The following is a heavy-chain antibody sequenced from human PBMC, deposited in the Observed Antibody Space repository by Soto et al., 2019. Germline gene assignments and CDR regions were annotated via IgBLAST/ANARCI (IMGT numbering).Heavy chain of an antibody. CDR3: ARDPLIGDTDYGLDV. V-gene: IGHV3-74*01. CDR1: GFTFSSYW. J-gene: IGHJ6*02. CDR2: INNDGSST. Sequence: EVQLVESGGGLVQPGGSLIVSCAASGFTFSSYWMHWVRQAPGKGLVWVSRINNDGSSTSYAESVKGRFTISRDNAKSTLYLEMSSLRAGDTAVSYCARDPLIGDTDYGLDVWGQGTTVTVS. D-gene: IGHD2-21*01.